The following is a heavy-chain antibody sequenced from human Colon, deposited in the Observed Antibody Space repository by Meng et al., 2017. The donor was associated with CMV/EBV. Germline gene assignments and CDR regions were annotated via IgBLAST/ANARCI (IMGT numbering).Heavy chain of an antibody. CDR2: MTWNSGRI. D-gene: IGHD6-25*01. CDR3: AKDRRGGFFDGMDV. CDR1: GFNFDDHA. Sequence: SLKISCAASGFNFDDHAMHWVRQAPGKGLEWVSSMTWNSGRIGYADSVKGRFTISRDNAKKSLYLQMNSLRVEDTALYYCAKDRRGGFFDGMDVWGQGTTVTVSS. J-gene: IGHJ6*02. V-gene: IGHV3-9*01.